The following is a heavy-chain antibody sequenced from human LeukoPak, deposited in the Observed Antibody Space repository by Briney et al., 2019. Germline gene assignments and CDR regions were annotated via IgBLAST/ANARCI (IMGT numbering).Heavy chain of an antibody. V-gene: IGHV3-74*03. D-gene: IGHD3-10*01. CDR1: GFTFSSYW. CDR2: INSDGSRT. CDR3: ARDGRFGLPHDY. Sequence: GGSLRLSCAASGFTFSSYWMHWVRQAPGKGLVWVSRINSDGSRTTYADSVKGRFTISRDNAKNTLYLLMNSLRAEDTAVYYCARDGRFGLPHDYWGQGTLVTVSS. J-gene: IGHJ4*02.